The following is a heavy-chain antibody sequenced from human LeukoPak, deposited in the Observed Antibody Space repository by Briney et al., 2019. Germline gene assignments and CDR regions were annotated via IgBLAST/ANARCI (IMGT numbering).Heavy chain of an antibody. CDR1: GGSISSYY. J-gene: IGHJ4*02. V-gene: IGHV4-59*12. Sequence: PSDTLSLTCTVSGGSISSYYWSWIRQPPGKGLEWIGYIYYGGSTNYNPSLKSRVTISVDTSKTQFSLKLSSVTAAATAVYYCARESTMVRGVIIAYYFDYWGRGTLVTVSS. CDR3: ARESTMVRGVIIAYYFDY. CDR2: IYYGGST. D-gene: IGHD3-10*01.